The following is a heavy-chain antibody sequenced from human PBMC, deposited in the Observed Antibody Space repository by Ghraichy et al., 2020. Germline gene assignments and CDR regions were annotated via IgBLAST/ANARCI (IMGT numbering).Heavy chain of an antibody. V-gene: IGHV3-21*01. J-gene: IGHJ6*02. CDR2: ISSSSSYI. CDR1: GFTFSSYS. D-gene: IGHD2-2*01. CDR3: ARDCSSTSCYPEGGMDV. Sequence: GGSLRLSCAASGFTFSSYSMNWVRQAPGKGLEWVSSISSSSSYIYYADSVKGRFTIFRDNAKNSLYLQMNSLRAEDTAVYYCARDCSSTSCYPEGGMDVWGQGTTVTVSS.